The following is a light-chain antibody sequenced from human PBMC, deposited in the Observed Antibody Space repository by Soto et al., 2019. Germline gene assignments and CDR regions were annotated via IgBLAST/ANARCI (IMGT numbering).Light chain of an antibody. Sequence: EIVMTQSPATLSVSPGERVTLSCRASQSVSYNLAWYQQKPGQAPRLLIYGPSTGATGIPARFSGSGSGTEFTLTISSLQSEDFALYYCQQYNNWPRTFGQGTKVEIK. CDR2: GPS. V-gene: IGKV3-15*01. J-gene: IGKJ1*01. CDR3: QQYNNWPRT. CDR1: QSVSYN.